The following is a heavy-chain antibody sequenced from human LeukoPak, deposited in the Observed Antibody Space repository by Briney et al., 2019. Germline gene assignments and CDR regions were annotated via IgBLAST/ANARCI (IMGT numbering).Heavy chain of an antibody. D-gene: IGHD2-2*01. J-gene: IGHJ4*02. CDR1: GFTFSSYS. CDR2: ISASGAST. Sequence: GGSLRLSCAASGFTFSSYSMSWVRQAPGKGLEWVSAISASGASTYYADSVKGRFTISRDNSKNTLYLQMNSLRADDTAVYYCAKSGRTSCSTSCYYFDYWGQGTLVTVSS. CDR3: AKSGRTSCSTSCYYFDY. V-gene: IGHV3-23*01.